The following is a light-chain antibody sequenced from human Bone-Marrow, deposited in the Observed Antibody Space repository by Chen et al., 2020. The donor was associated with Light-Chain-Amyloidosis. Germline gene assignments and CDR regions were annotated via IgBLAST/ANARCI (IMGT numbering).Light chain of an antibody. CDR2: DDS. Sequence: SYVLTQPSSVSVAPGQTATIACGGNNIGSTSVYWYQQTPGQAPLLVVYDDSDRPSGIPERWSGSTSGNTATLTISRVEAGDEADYYCQVWDRSSDRPVFGGGTKLTVL. V-gene: IGLV3-21*02. CDR3: QVWDRSSDRPV. CDR1: NIGSTS. J-gene: IGLJ3*02.